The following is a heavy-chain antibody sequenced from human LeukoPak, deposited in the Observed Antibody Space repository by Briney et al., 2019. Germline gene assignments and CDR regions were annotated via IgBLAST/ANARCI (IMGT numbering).Heavy chain of an antibody. CDR2: INPNSGGT. J-gene: IGHJ5*02. D-gene: IGHD3-22*01. V-gene: IGHV1-2*02. CDR3: ARGRAYYDSSGYHWFDP. Sequence: ASVKVSCKASGYTFTGYYTHWVRQAPGQGLEWMGWINPNSGGTNYAQKFQGRVTMTRDTSISTAYMELSRLRSDDTAVYYCARGRAYYDSSGYHWFDPWGQGTLVTVSS. CDR1: GYTFTGYY.